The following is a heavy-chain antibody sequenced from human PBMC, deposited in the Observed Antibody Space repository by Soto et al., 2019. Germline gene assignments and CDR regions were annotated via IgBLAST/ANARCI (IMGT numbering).Heavy chain of an antibody. V-gene: IGHV1-18*01. CDR1: GYTFTSYG. CDR2: ISAYNGNT. J-gene: IGHJ4*02. Sequence: GASVKVSCKASGYTFTSYGISWVRQAPGQGLEWMGWISAYNGNTNYAQKLQGRVTMTTDTSTSTAYMELRSLRSDDTAVYYCARERGHCSGGSCYRAPVDYWGQGTLVTVSS. CDR3: ARERGHCSGGSCYRAPVDY. D-gene: IGHD2-15*01.